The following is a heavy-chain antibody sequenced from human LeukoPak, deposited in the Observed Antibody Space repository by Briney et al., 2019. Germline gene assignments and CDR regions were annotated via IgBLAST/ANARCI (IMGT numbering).Heavy chain of an antibody. CDR1: GGTFSSYA. CDR2: IIPIFGTA. J-gene: IGHJ6*02. D-gene: IGHD3-22*01. CDR3: ARARYYYDSSGYQDYYYGMDV. V-gene: IGHV1-69*13. Sequence: GASVKVSCKASGGTFSSYAISWVRQAPGQGLEWVGGIIPIFGTANYAQKFQGRVTITADESTSTAYMELSSLRSEDTAVYYCARARYYYDSSGYQDYYYGMDVWGQGTTVTVSS.